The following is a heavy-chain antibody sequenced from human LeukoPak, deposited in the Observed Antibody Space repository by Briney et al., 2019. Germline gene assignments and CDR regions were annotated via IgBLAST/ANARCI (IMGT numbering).Heavy chain of an antibody. CDR3: ASSLGEQQLVPDY. CDR2: IYYSGST. V-gene: IGHV4-59*01. CDR1: GVSISSYY. D-gene: IGHD6-13*01. J-gene: IGHJ4*02. Sequence: SETLSLTCTVSGVSISSYYWSWIRQPPGKGLEWIGYIYYSGSTNYNPSLKSRVTISVDTSKNQFSLKLSSVTAADTAVYYCASSLGEQQLVPDYWGQGTLATVSS.